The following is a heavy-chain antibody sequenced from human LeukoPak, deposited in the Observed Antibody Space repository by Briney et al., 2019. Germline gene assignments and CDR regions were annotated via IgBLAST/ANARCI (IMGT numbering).Heavy chain of an antibody. CDR1: GYTFTSYD. J-gene: IGHJ6*03. CDR3: ARAHPRGYDFWSGYYSYYYYMDV. Sequence: GASVKVSCKASGYTFTSYDINWVRQATGQGLEWMGWMNPNSGNTGYAQKFQGRVTITRNTSISTAYMELSSLRSEDTAVCYCARAHPRGYDFWSGYYSYYYYMDVWGKGTTVTVSS. CDR2: MNPNSGNT. D-gene: IGHD3-3*01. V-gene: IGHV1-8*03.